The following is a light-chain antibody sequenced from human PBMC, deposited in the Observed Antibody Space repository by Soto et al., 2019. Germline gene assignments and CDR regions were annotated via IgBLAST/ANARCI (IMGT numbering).Light chain of an antibody. Sequence: EIVLTQCPGTLSLSPGERATLSCRASQSISDTLAWYQQKPGQAPRLLIYGASSRATGIPDRFSGSGSGTDFTLTISRLEPEDFAVYYCQQYGSSPRPAWTFGQGTKVDIK. CDR3: QQYGSSPRPAWT. V-gene: IGKV3-20*01. J-gene: IGKJ1*01. CDR1: QSISDT. CDR2: GAS.